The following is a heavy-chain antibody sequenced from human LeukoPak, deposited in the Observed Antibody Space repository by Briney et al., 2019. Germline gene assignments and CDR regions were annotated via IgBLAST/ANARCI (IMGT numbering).Heavy chain of an antibody. Sequence: SETLSLTCTVSGGSISSYYWSWIRQPPGKGLEWIGYIYYSGSTNYNPSLKSRVTISVDTSKNQFSLKLSSVTAADTAVYYCARDFRRALWASFDYWGQGTLVTVSS. CDR2: IYYSGST. CDR3: ARDFRRALWASFDY. CDR1: GGSISSYY. D-gene: IGHD3-10*01. V-gene: IGHV4-59*01. J-gene: IGHJ4*02.